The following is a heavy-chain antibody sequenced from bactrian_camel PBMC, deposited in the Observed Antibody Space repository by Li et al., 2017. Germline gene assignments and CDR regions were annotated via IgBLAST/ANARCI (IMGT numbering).Heavy chain of an antibody. CDR1: GRTYSKWC. Sequence: HVQLVESGGGSVEAGGSLRLSCAASGRTYSKWCMGWFRQVPGKEREGLATIDSSGITAYADSVKGRFTISKDNVKNTVYLQMNSLNPEDMAVYYCVRSEGSADFAYWGQGTQVTVS. CDR3: VRSEGSADFAY. CDR2: IDSSGIT. V-gene: IGHV3S53*01. J-gene: IGHJ6*01. D-gene: IGHD4*01.